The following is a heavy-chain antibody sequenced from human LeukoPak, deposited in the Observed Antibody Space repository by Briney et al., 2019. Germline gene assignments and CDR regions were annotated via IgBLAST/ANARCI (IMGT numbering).Heavy chain of an antibody. CDR2: IYYSGST. V-gene: IGHV4-59*01. J-gene: IGHJ4*02. CDR3: AKDPRTAERLPIFGVARRPYYFDC. Sequence: SETLSLTCTVSGGSISSYYWSWIRQPPGQGLQWIGYIYYSGSTKYNSSLKSRVTISVDTSKNQFSLKLNSVTAADTAIYYCAKDPRTAERLPIFGVARRPYYFDCWGQGTLVTVSS. D-gene: IGHD3-3*01. CDR1: GGSISSYY.